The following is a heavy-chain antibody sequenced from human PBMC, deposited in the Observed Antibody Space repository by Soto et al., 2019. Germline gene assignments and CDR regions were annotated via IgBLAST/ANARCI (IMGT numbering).Heavy chain of an antibody. CDR1: GFTFTSSA. Sequence: GASVEVSCKASGFTFTSSAMQWVRQARGQRLEWIGWIVVGSGNTNYAQKFQERVTITRDMSTSTAYMELSSLRSEDTAVYYCAADPGGDYYDSSGYYSPLTYYYYYGMDVWG. CDR3: AADPGGDYYDSSGYYSPLTYYYYYGMDV. V-gene: IGHV1-58*02. D-gene: IGHD3-22*01. J-gene: IGHJ6*02. CDR2: IVVGSGNT.